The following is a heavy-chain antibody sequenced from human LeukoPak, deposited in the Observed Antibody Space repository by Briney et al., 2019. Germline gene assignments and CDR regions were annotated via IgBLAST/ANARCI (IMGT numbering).Heavy chain of an antibody. CDR2: ITTGSII. Sequence: GGSLRLSCEASGFSISSYWMSWVRQAPGKGLEWVSYITTGSIIYYADSVKGRFTISRDNAKNSLYLQMNSLRADDTAVYYCTRVRGAGLQYYYMDVWGKGTTVTVSS. CDR1: GFSISSYW. V-gene: IGHV3-48*01. CDR3: TRVRGAGLQYYYMDV. J-gene: IGHJ6*03. D-gene: IGHD1-26*01.